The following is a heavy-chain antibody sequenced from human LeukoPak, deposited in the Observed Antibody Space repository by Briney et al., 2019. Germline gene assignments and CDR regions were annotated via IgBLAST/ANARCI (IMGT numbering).Heavy chain of an antibody. CDR3: AREGPRGNYFDY. D-gene: IGHD3-16*01. CDR2: ISSNSGGI. CDR1: GFIFDDYA. J-gene: IGHJ4*02. Sequence: GGSLRLSCVTSGFIFDDYAMHWVRQGPGKGLEWVSGISSNSGGIAYADSVKGRFTISRDNAKNSLYLQMNSLRAEDTALYYCAREGPRGNYFDYWGQGTLVTVSS. V-gene: IGHV3-9*01.